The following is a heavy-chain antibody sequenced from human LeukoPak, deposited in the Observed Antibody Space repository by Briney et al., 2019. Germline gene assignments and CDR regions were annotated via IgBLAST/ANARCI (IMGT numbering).Heavy chain of an antibody. V-gene: IGHV1-69*01. CDR2: IIPIFGTA. Sequence: ASVKVSCKASGGTFSSYAISWVRQAPGQGLEWMGGIIPIFGTANYAQKFQGRVTITADESTSTAYMELSSLRSEDTAVYYCASWYDRSGYISRSYFDYWGQGTLVTVSS. CDR3: ASWYDRSGYISRSYFDY. D-gene: IGHD3-22*01. CDR1: GGTFSSYA. J-gene: IGHJ4*02.